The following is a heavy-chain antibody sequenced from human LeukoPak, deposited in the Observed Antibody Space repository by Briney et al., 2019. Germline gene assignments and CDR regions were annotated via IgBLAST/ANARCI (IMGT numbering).Heavy chain of an antibody. V-gene: IGHV1-69*06. CDR1: GGTFSSYA. J-gene: IGHJ4*02. CDR3: AREVRYGDYERGGSDY. Sequence: GSSVKVSCKASGGTFSSYAISWVRQAPGQGLEWMGGIIPIFGTANYAQKFQGRVTITADKSTSTAYMELSSLRSEDTAVYYCAREVRYGDYERGGSDYWGQGTLVTVSS. CDR2: IIPIFGTA. D-gene: IGHD4-17*01.